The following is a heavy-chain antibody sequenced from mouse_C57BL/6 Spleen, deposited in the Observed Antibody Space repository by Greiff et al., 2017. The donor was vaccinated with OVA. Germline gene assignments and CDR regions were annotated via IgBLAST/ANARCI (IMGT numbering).Heavy chain of an antibody. D-gene: IGHD1-1*01. J-gene: IGHJ2*01. CDR3: TTIITTVVGGKND. V-gene: IGHV14-4*01. CDR1: GFHIKDDY. Sequence: VQPQQSWAELVRPGASVKFFCTASGFHIKDDYMHWVTPSPEQGLEWIGWIDPENGETEYASKLQGKAHITADTSSNTAYLQLSSLTSEDTAVYYCTTIITTVVGGKNDWGQGTTLTVSS. CDR2: IDPENGET.